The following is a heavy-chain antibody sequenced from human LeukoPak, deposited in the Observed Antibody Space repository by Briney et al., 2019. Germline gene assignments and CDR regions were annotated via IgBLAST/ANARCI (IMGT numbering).Heavy chain of an antibody. CDR2: ISYDGQTK. Sequence: GGSLRLSCAASGFTFSTYGMHWVRQAPGKGLEWVALISYDGQTKYYADSVKGRFTISRHNSENTLYLQMNSLRIEDTAVYYCAKPGATRRDFYYYGMDVWGQGTTVTVSS. CDR3: AKPGATRRDFYYYGMDV. CDR1: GFTFSTYG. V-gene: IGHV3-30*18. J-gene: IGHJ6*02. D-gene: IGHD1-26*01.